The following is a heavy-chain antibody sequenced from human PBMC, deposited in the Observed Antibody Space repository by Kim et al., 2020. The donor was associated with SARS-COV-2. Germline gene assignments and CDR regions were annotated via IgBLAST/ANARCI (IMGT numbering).Heavy chain of an antibody. CDR2: INPRDGTT. D-gene: IGHD3-9*01. V-gene: IGHV1-46*01. Sequence: ASVKVSCKTSGYTFSDYYVHWERQAPGQGLAWIGVINPRDGTTSYAQNLQHRVTMTRDTSTSTVYMKLSSLGSEDAAIYYCARGDYILYSVLTGDYGMDVWGQGTPGTVSS. CDR3: ARGDYILYSVLTGDYGMDV. CDR1: GYTFSDYY. J-gene: IGHJ6*02.